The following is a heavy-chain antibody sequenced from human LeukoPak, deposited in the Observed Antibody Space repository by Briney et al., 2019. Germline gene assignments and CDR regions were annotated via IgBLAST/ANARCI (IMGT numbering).Heavy chain of an antibody. CDR2: ISSSGSGGNT. J-gene: IGHJ2*01. D-gene: IGHD1-26*01. V-gene: IGHV3-23*01. Sequence: GGSLRLSCAASGVTLSSYAMSWARQAPGKGREWVSGISSSGSGGNTYYADSVEGRFTISRDSSKHTLFLHMNTLRAEDTAIYYCAKDRTVGASYWYFDLWGRGTLVTVSS. CDR1: GVTLSSYA. CDR3: AKDRTVGASYWYFDL.